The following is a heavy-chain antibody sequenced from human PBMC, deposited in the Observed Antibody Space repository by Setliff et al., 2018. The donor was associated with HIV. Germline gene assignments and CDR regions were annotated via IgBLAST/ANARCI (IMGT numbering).Heavy chain of an antibody. Sequence: GGSLRLSCAASGFDFSNYAMAWVRQAPGKGLEWVSAISGHSVTTYYADSVKGRFTISRDNSKNTLYLQMNSLRAEDTAVYYCARGTSVSDILTQGGYWGQGTLVTVSS. J-gene: IGHJ4*02. D-gene: IGHD3-9*01. CDR3: ARGTSVSDILTQGGY. CDR1: GFDFSNYA. V-gene: IGHV3-23*01. CDR2: ISGHSVTT.